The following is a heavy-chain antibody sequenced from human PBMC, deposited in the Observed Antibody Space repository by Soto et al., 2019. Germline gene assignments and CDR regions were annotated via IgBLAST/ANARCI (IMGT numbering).Heavy chain of an antibody. Sequence: GGSLRLSCAASGFTFSSYAMSWVRQAPGKGLEWVSAISGSGGSTYYADSVKGRFTISRDNSKNTLYLQMNSLRAEDTAVYYCAKVVNQHIVVVTDGGAFDIWGQGTMVTVSS. D-gene: IGHD2-21*02. CDR1: GFTFSSYA. CDR3: AKVVNQHIVVVTDGGAFDI. V-gene: IGHV3-23*01. J-gene: IGHJ3*02. CDR2: ISGSGGST.